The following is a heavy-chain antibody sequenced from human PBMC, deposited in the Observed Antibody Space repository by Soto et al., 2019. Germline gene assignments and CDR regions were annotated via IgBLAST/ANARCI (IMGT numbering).Heavy chain of an antibody. J-gene: IGHJ6*02. Sequence: SVKVSCKASGGTFSSYAISWVRQAPGQGLEWMGGIIPIFGTANYAQKFQGRVTITADESTSTAYMELSSLRSEDTAVYYCARESSDIVVVPAAIGPYYYGMDVWGQGTTVTVSS. CDR1: GGTFSSYA. D-gene: IGHD2-2*02. CDR2: IIPIFGTA. CDR3: ARESSDIVVVPAAIGPYYYGMDV. V-gene: IGHV1-69*13.